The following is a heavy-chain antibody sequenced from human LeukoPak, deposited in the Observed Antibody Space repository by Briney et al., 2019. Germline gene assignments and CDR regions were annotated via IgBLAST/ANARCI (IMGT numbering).Heavy chain of an antibody. D-gene: IGHD2-8*01. J-gene: IGHJ4*02. CDR3: AKRSRGYCTNGVCYFDY. V-gene: IGHV3-23*01. CDR2: ISNSGAGT. CDR1: GFTFSSYA. Sequence: GGSLRLSCAASGFTFSSYAVSWVRQAPGKGLEWVSTISNSGAGTYYADSVKGRFTISRDNSKNTLYLQMNSLRAEDTAVYYCAKRSRGYCTNGVCYFDYWGQGTLVTVSS.